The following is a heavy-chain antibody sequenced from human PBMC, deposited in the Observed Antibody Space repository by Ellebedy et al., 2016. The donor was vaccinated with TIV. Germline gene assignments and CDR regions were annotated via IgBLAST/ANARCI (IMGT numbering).Heavy chain of an antibody. D-gene: IGHD4-23*01. J-gene: IGHJ4*02. Sequence: GESLKISCVASGFTFNRFGMQWVRQAPGKGLEWVAVIWYDGSKEYYADSVKGRFTISRDNSKNTLYLQMNSLRAEDTAVYYCATFERWLPFDYWGQGMLVTVSS. CDR2: IWYDGSKE. CDR3: ATFERWLPFDY. CDR1: GFTFNRFG. V-gene: IGHV3-33*01.